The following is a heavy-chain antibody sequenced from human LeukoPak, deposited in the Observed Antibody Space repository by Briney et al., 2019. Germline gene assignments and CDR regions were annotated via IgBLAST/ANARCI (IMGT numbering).Heavy chain of an antibody. CDR2: MSYDGTNK. J-gene: IGHJ5*02. CDR3: TKDPNGDYVGAFDP. Sequence: GGSLRLSCAASGFTFSSHGMHWVRQAPGKGLEWVAIMSYDGTNKYYADSVKGRFTISRDNSKNTLYLEMNSLRAEDTAVYYCTKDPNGDYVGAFDPWGQGTLVTVSS. CDR1: GFTFSSHG. V-gene: IGHV3-30*18. D-gene: IGHD4-17*01.